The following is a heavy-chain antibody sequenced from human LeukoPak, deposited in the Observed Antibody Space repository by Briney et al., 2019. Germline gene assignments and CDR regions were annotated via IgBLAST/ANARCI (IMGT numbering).Heavy chain of an antibody. CDR1: GYSFPSYW. Sequence: GEFLKISCKGSGYSFPSYWISWVRQVPGKGLEWMGRIDPSDSYTSYSPSFQGHVTMSADESISTAYLQWSSLQASDTAMYYCARLPTDSGYDYMYFYHWGQGTLVTVSS. J-gene: IGHJ1*01. V-gene: IGHV5-10-1*01. D-gene: IGHD5-12*01. CDR2: IDPSDSYT. CDR3: ARLPTDSGYDYMYFYH.